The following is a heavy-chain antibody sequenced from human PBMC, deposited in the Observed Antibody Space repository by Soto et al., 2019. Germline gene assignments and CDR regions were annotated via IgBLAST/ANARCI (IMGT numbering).Heavy chain of an antibody. J-gene: IGHJ3*02. V-gene: IGHV3-66*01. CDR2: IYSGGST. Sequence: GGSLRLSCAASGFTFSSNYMSWVRQAPGKGLEWVSVIYSGGSTYYADSVKGGFTISRDNSKNTLYLQMNSLRAEETAVYYCARGSNCTNGVCYRLGAFDIWGQGTMVTVSS. CDR1: GFTFSSNY. CDR3: ARGSNCTNGVCYRLGAFDI. D-gene: IGHD2-8*01.